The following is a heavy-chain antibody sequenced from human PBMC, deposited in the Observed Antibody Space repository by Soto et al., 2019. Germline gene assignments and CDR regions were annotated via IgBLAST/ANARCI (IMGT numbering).Heavy chain of an antibody. CDR3: ARGLGGYSGYDPLGRHSYNKNWFDP. CDR2: INHSGST. D-gene: IGHD5-12*01. Sequence: SETLSLTCAFYGGSFXGYYWSLIRQPPGKGLEWIGEINHSGSTNYNPSLKSRVTISVDTSKNQFSLKLSSVTAADTAVYYCARGLGGYSGYDPLGRHSYNKNWFDPWGQGTLVTVSS. V-gene: IGHV4-34*01. CDR1: GGSFXGYY. J-gene: IGHJ5*02.